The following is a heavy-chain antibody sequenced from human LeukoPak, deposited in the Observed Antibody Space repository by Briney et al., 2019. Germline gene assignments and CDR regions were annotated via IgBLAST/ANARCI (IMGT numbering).Heavy chain of an antibody. CDR3: ARDQSANYGGYNWFDP. Sequence: SETLSLTCTVSGGSISSGNYYWSWIRQHPGKGLEWIGYIYYSGSPYCNPSLKSRVTISVDTSKNQFSLKLSSVTAADTAMYYCARDQSANYGGYNWFDPWGQGTLVTVSS. V-gene: IGHV4-31*03. CDR2: IYYSGSP. D-gene: IGHD4/OR15-4a*01. CDR1: GGSISSGNYY. J-gene: IGHJ5*02.